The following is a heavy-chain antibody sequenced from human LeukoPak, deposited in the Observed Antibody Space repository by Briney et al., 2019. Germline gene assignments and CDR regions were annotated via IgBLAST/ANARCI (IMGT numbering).Heavy chain of an antibody. J-gene: IGHJ4*02. Sequence: GGSLRLSCPVSGITLSNYGMSWVRQAPGKGLEWVAGISDSGGSTKYADPVKGRFTISRDNPRNTLHLQMNSMRAEDTAVYFCAKRGVVIRVILVGFHKEAYYFDSWGQGALVTVSS. CDR3: AKRGVVIRVILVGFHKEAYYFDS. V-gene: IGHV3-23*01. D-gene: IGHD3-22*01. CDR2: ISDSGGST. CDR1: GITLSNYG.